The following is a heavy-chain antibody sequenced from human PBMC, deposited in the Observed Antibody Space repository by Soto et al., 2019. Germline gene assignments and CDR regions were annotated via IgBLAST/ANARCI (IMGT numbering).Heavy chain of an antibody. CDR1: GDSISSYH. CDR2: IYYNGNT. D-gene: IGHD2-2*01. J-gene: IGHJ4*02. Sequence: PSETLSLTCTVSGDSISSYHWSWIRQPPGKGLEWIGYIYYNGNTNYNPSLKSRVTISVDTSNNQFSLRLSSVTAADTAMYYCASYCGSTSCPFDYWGQGTLVTVSS. V-gene: IGHV4-59*08. CDR3: ASYCGSTSCPFDY.